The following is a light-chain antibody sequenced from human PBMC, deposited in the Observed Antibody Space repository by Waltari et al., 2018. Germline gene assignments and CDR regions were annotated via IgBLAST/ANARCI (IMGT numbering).Light chain of an antibody. V-gene: IGKV1-5*03. Sequence: DIQMTQSPSILSASVGATVPITCRTSQSISTWLAWYQQKPGKAPKLLISKASILESGVPSRFSGSGSGTEFTLTINSLQPDDFATFYCQHYNNYPPTFGGGTKVEIK. CDR3: QHYNNYPPT. J-gene: IGKJ4*01. CDR1: QSISTW. CDR2: KAS.